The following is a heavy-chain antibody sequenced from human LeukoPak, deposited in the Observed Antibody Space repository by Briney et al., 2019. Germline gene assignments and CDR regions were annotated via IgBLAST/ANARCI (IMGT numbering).Heavy chain of an antibody. CDR1: GGSISSYY. J-gene: IGHJ4*02. Sequence: PSETLSLTCTVSGGSISSYYWSWIRQPPGKGLEWIGYIYYSGSTNYNPSLKSRVTISVDTSKNQISLKLSSVTAADTAVYYCARHRYSSGWYYLDYWGQGTLVTVSS. CDR2: IYYSGST. D-gene: IGHD6-19*01. CDR3: ARHRYSSGWYYLDY. V-gene: IGHV4-59*08.